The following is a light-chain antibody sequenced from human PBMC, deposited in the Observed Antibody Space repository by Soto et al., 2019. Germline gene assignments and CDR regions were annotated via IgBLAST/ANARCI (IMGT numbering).Light chain of an antibody. CDR3: QQYNNSLLT. V-gene: IGKV3-20*01. CDR1: QSVSSSY. Sequence: IVVPHSXGTLSFYPGDXXXXXXXATQSVSSSYLAWYQHRXGQAARLVIYGASXRANGIPDRFSGSGSGTDFTLTISRLEPEDFALYYCQQYNNSLLTFGEGTKVDI. CDR2: GAS. J-gene: IGKJ4*02.